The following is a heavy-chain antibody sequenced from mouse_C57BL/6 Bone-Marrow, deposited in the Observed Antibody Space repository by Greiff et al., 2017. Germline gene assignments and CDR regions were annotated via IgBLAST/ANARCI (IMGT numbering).Heavy chain of an antibody. CDR3: ARRGSSYWYFDV. J-gene: IGHJ1*03. D-gene: IGHD1-1*01. CDR2: IYPRSGNT. Sequence: QVQLKVSGAELARPGASVKLSCKASGYTFTSYGISWVKQRTGQGLEWIGEIYPRSGNTYYNEKFKGKATLTADKSSSTAYMELRSLTSEDSAVYFCARRGSSYWYFDVWGTGTTVTVAS. CDR1: GYTFTSYG. V-gene: IGHV1-81*01.